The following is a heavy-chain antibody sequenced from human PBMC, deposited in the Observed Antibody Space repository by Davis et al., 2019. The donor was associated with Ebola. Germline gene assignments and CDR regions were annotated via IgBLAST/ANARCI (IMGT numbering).Heavy chain of an antibody. CDR2: IKSKTDGGTT. J-gene: IGHJ4*02. D-gene: IGHD3-16*01. V-gene: IGHV3-15*01. CDR3: AREEKRWGSAHDY. Sequence: GESLKISCAASGFTFTNAWMSWVRQAPGKGLEWVGRIKSKTDGGTTDYAAPVKGRFAMSRDDSKNTLYLQMNSLGPDDTAVYYCAREEKRWGSAHDYWGQGTLVTVSS. CDR1: GFTFTNAW.